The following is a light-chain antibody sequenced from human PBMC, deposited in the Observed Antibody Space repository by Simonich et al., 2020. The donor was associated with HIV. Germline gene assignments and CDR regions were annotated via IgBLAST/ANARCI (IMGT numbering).Light chain of an antibody. Sequence: QTVVTQEPSFSVSPGGTVTLTCGLSSGSGSTRYYPSWYQQTPGQAPSTLIYSTNTRSSGVPDRFSGSILGNKAALTITGAQADDESDYYCVLYMGSGIWVFGGGTKLTVL. CDR2: STN. J-gene: IGLJ3*02. V-gene: IGLV8-61*01. CDR1: SGSGSTRYY. CDR3: VLYMGSGIWV.